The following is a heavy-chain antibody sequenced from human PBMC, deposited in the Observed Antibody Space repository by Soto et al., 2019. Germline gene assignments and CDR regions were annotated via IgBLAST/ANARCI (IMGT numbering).Heavy chain of an antibody. V-gene: IGHV4-30-2*01. Sequence: SETLSLTCAVSGGSISSGTYSWTWIRQPPGKGLEWIGYIYHSGSTYYNPSLKSRVTISVDRSKNQFSLKLSSVTAADTAVYYCARLLRHNYYGMDVWGQGTTVTVSS. CDR3: ARLLRHNYYGMDV. J-gene: IGHJ6*02. CDR2: IYHSGST. D-gene: IGHD2-15*01. CDR1: GGSISSGTYS.